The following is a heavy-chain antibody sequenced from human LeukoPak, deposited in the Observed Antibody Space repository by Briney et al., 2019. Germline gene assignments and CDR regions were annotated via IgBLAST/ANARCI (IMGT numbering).Heavy chain of an antibody. CDR3: ATRSDLAYCGGDCYSAYDAFDI. Sequence: SVKVPCKASGGTFSSYAISWVRQAPGQGLEWMGGIIPIFGTANYAQKFQGRVTITADESTSTAYMELSSLRSEDTAVYYCATRSDLAYCGGDCYSAYDAFDIWGQGTMVTVSS. CDR2: IIPIFGTA. D-gene: IGHD2-21*02. J-gene: IGHJ3*02. CDR1: GGTFSSYA. V-gene: IGHV1-69*01.